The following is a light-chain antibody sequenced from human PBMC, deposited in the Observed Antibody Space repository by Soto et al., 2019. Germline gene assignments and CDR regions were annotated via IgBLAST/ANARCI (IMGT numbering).Light chain of an antibody. Sequence: QSALTQPPSASGSPGQSVTISCTGTSSDVGGYDHVSWYQQHPGKAPKLMIYEVSKRPSGVPDRFSGSKSGNTASLTVSGLQAEDEADYYCSSYEATYNLRVFGGGTKLTVL. CDR2: EVS. CDR3: SSYEATYNLRV. J-gene: IGLJ3*02. CDR1: SSDVGGYDH. V-gene: IGLV2-8*01.